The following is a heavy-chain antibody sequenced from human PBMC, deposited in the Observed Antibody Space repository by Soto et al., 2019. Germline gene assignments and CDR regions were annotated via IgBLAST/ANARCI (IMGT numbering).Heavy chain of an antibody. V-gene: IGHV1-69*13. J-gene: IGHJ4*02. Sequence: GASVKVSCKASGGTFSSYAISWVRQAPGQGLEWMGGIIPIFGTANYAQKFQGRVTITADESTSTAYMELSSLRSEDTAVYDWASHGRQQWLAQEWGKGNLVTVSS. D-gene: IGHD6-19*01. CDR1: GGTFSSYA. CDR3: ASHGRQQWLAQE. CDR2: IIPIFGTA.